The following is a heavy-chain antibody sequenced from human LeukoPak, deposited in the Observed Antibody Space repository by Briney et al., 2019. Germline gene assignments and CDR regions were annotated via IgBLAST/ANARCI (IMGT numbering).Heavy chain of an antibody. CDR3: ARGRIVVVVAASQYYFDY. CDR2: INHSGST. CDR1: GGSISSSSYY. J-gene: IGHJ4*02. Sequence: PSETLSLTCTVSGGSISSSSYYWGWIRQPPGKGLEWIGEINHSGSTNYNPSLKSRVTISVGTSRNQFSLKLSSVTAADTAVYYCARGRIVVVVAASQYYFDYWGQGTLVTVSS. V-gene: IGHV4-39*07. D-gene: IGHD2-15*01.